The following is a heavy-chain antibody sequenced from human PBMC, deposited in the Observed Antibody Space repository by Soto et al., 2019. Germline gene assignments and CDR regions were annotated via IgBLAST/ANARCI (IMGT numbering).Heavy chain of an antibody. J-gene: IGHJ4*02. CDR2: INPTGGST. CDR1: GYTFTNYY. CDR3: ARSAPYDY. Sequence: QVQLMQSGAEVKKPGASVRVSCKASGYTFTNYYVHWVRQAPGQGLEWMGFINPTGGSTTYAQKFPGRFTVTTDTSTRTVYMQLSSLRSEDTAVFYCARSAPYDYWGQGTLVTVSS. V-gene: IGHV1-46*01.